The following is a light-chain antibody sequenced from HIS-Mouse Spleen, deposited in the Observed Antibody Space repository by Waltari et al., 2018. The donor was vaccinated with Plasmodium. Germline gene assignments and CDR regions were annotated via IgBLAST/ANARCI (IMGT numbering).Light chain of an antibody. J-gene: IGKJ3*01. CDR1: QSVSSN. CDR3: QQYNNWSFT. CDR2: GAS. Sequence: EIVMPPSPAPLSVSPGQRATLSCRASQSVSSNLAWYQQKPGQDPRLLIYGASTRATGIPARFSGSGSGTEFTLTISSLQSEDFAVYYCQQYNNWSFTFGPGTKVDIK. V-gene: IGKV3-15*01.